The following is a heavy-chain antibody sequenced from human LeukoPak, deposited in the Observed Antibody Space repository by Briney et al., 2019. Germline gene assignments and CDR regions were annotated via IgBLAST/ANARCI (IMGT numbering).Heavy chain of an antibody. Sequence: PSETLSLTCAVYGGSLSGYYWSWIRQPPGKGLEWIGEINHSGSTNYNPSLKSRVTISVDTSKNQFSLKLSSVTAADTAVYYCARGPIWGNYRYTGYWGQGTLVTVSS. CDR1: GGSLSGYY. CDR2: INHSGST. CDR3: ARGPIWGNYRYTGY. J-gene: IGHJ4*02. V-gene: IGHV4-34*01. D-gene: IGHD3-16*02.